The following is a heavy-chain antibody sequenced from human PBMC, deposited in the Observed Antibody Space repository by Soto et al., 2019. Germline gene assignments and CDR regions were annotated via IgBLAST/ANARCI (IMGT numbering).Heavy chain of an antibody. Sequence: SETLSLTCTVSGGSISSGGYYWSWIRQHPGKGLEWIGYIYYSGSTYYNPSLKSRVTISVDTSKNQFSLKLSSVTAADTAVYYCARWPQLEPRFDYWGQGTLVTVSS. D-gene: IGHD1-1*01. CDR3: ARWPQLEPRFDY. J-gene: IGHJ4*02. CDR2: IYYSGST. V-gene: IGHV4-31*03. CDR1: GGSISSGGYY.